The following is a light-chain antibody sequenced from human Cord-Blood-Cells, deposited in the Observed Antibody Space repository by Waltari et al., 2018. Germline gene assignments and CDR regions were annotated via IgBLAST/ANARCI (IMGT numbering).Light chain of an antibody. Sequence: TLSLSPGERATLSCRASQSVSSYLAWYQQKPGQAPRLLIYDASNRATGIPARFSGSGSGTDFTLTISSLEPEDFAVYYCQQRSNFTFGPGTKVDIK. V-gene: IGKV3-11*01. CDR1: QSVSSY. J-gene: IGKJ3*01. CDR3: QQRSNFT. CDR2: DAS.